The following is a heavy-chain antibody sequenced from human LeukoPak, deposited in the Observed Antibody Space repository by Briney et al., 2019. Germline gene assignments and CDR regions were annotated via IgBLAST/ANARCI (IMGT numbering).Heavy chain of an antibody. V-gene: IGHV3-33*01. CDR2: IWYDGSNK. CDR3: AREGSITMVRGVLYYFDY. CDR1: GFTFSSYG. D-gene: IGHD3-10*01. J-gene: IGHJ4*02. Sequence: GGSLRLSCAASGFTFSSYGMHWVRQAPGKGLEWVAVIWYDGSNKYYADSVKGRFTISRDNSKNTLYLQMNSLRAEDTAVYYCAREGSITMVRGVLYYFDYWGQGTLVTVSS.